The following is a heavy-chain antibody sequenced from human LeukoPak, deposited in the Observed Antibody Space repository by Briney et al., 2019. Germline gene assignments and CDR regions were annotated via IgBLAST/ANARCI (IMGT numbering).Heavy chain of an antibody. D-gene: IGHD4-17*01. V-gene: IGHV4-59*01. CDR2: IYYSGST. J-gene: IGHJ5*02. CDR1: GGSIGSYY. CDR3: ARKGHDYGDYGDWFDP. Sequence: PSETLSLTCTVSGGSIGSYYWSWIRQPPGKGLEWIGYIYYSGSTNYNPSLKSRVTISVDTSKNQFSLKLSSVTAADTAVYYCARKGHDYGDYGDWFDPWGQGTLVTVSS.